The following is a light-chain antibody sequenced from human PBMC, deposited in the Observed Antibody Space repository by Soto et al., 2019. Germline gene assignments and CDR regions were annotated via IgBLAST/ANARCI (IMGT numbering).Light chain of an antibody. CDR1: RAIRNY. CDR2: DAS. J-gene: IGKJ4*01. CDR3: QHYDHLPPLS. V-gene: IGKV1-33*01. Sequence: DIQMTQSPSSLSAFVGARVTITCQASRAIRNYLIWYQQKPGKAPNLLIYDASNLKTGVPSRFSGSGSGTHFTFTISSLQPEDIATYYCQHYDHLPPLSFGGGTKVEIK.